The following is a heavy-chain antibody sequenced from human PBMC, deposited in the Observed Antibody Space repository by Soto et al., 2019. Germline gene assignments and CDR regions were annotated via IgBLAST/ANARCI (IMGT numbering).Heavy chain of an antibody. CDR3: ARDRTVVYGMDV. CDR2: ISYDGSNK. Sequence: PGGSLRLSCAASGFTFSSYAMHWVRQAPGKGLEWVAVISYDGSNKYYADSVKGRFTISRDNSKNTLYLQMNSLRAEDTAVYYCARDRTVVYGMDVWGQGTTVTVSS. CDR1: GFTFSSYA. V-gene: IGHV3-30-3*01. D-gene: IGHD2-15*01. J-gene: IGHJ6*02.